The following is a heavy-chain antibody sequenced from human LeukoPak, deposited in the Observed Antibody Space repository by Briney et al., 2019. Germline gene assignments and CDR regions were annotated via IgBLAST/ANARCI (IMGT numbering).Heavy chain of an antibody. Sequence: SETLSLTCAVYGGSFSSYYWGWIGQPPGKGLEWIGEINHSGGTNYNPSLKSRVTISVDTPKNQFSLRLSSVTAADTAVYYCASERRYSSGRWDYYFDYWGQGTLVTVSS. CDR1: GGSFSSYY. J-gene: IGHJ4*02. V-gene: IGHV4-34*01. CDR2: INHSGGT. CDR3: ASERRYSSGRWDYYFDY. D-gene: IGHD6-19*01.